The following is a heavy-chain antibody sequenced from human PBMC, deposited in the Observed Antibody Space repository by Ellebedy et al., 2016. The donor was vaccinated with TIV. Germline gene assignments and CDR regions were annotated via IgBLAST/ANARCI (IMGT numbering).Heavy chain of an antibody. CDR1: GFTFSSHA. CDR3: ATEVRPNDY. J-gene: IGHJ4*01. V-gene: IGHV3-23*01. CDR2: ITISGDAT. Sequence: GESLKISCVVSGFTFSSHAKTWVRQAPGQGLEWVSSITISGDATYYADTVKSRFTISRDNSKNTLYLQMASLRAEDTAVYYCATEVRPNDYWGRGTLVTVSS.